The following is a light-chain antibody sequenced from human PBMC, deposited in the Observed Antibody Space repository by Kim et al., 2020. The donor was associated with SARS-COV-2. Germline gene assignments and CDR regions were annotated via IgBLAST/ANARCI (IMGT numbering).Light chain of an antibody. CDR2: AAS. J-gene: IGKJ4*01. CDR3: QQSYSTLT. CDR1: QSISSY. Sequence: SSVGDRVTITCRASQSISSYLNWYQQKPGKAPKLLIYAASSLQSGVPSRFSGSGSGTDFTLTISSLQPEDFATYYCQQSYSTLTFGGGTKVDIK. V-gene: IGKV1-39*01.